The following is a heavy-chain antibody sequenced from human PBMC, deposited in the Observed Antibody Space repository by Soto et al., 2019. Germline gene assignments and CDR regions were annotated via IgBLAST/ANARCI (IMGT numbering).Heavy chain of an antibody. CDR2: ISAHNGNT. CDR1: GYTFTSYG. D-gene: IGHD1-1*01. Sequence: QVHLVQSGAEVKKPGASVKVSCKGSGYTFTSYGITWVRQDPGQALEWMGWISAHNGNTDYAQKLQGRVTVTRDTSTSTAYMELRSLRSDDTAVYYCARGRYGDYWGQGALVTVSS. CDR3: ARGRYGDY. V-gene: IGHV1-18*01. J-gene: IGHJ4*02.